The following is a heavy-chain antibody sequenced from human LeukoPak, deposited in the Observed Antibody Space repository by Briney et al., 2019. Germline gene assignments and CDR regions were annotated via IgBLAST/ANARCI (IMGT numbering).Heavy chain of an antibody. CDR3: ARVNYGDYAGYWYFDL. V-gene: IGHV3-74*01. J-gene: IGHJ2*01. CDR2: INSDGSST. CDR1: GFTFSSYW. Sequence: PGGSLRLSCAASGFTFSSYWMHWVRQAPGKGLVWVSRINSDGSSTSYADSVKGRFTISRDNAKNTLYLQMNSLRAEDTAVYYCARVNYGDYAGYWYFDLWGRGTLVTVSS. D-gene: IGHD4-17*01.